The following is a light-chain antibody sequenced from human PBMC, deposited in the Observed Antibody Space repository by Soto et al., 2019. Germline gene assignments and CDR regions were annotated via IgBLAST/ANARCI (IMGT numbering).Light chain of an antibody. CDR1: SSNIGAGYD. V-gene: IGLV1-40*01. CDR3: QSYDSSLGAAV. J-gene: IGLJ7*01. Sequence: QSVLTQPPSVSGAPGQRVTISCTGSSSNIGAGYDVHWYQQLPGTAPKLLIYGNSNRPSGVPDRFSGSKSGTSASLAITGRQAEDEAYYYCQSYDSSLGAAVFGGGTQLTVL. CDR2: GNS.